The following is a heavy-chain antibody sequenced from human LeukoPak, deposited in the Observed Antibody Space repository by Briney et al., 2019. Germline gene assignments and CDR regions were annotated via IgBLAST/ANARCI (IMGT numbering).Heavy chain of an antibody. CDR1: GYSISSGYY. D-gene: IGHD3-16*02. V-gene: IGHV4-38-2*01. J-gene: IGHJ4*02. CDR3: ASGGMITFGGVIVIGWANHYFDY. CDR2: IYHSGST. Sequence: SETLSLTCAVSGYSISSGYYWAWIRQPPGKGLEWIGSIYHSGSTYYNPSLKSRVTISVDTSKNQFSLKLSSVTAADTAVYYCASGGMITFGGVIVIGWANHYFDYWGQGTLVTVSS.